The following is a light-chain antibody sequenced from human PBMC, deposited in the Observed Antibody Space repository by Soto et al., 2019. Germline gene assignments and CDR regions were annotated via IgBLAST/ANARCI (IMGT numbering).Light chain of an antibody. V-gene: IGLV2-11*01. CDR2: DVT. CDR3: AAWDDSLNGWV. J-gene: IGLJ3*02. CDR1: SSDVGGYNF. Sequence: QSALTQPRSVSGSPGQSVTISCTGTSSDVGGYNFVSWYQQYPGKAPKLIIYDVTKGPSGVPDRFSGSKSGNTASLTISGLQTDDEADYYCAAWDDSLNGWVFGGGTQLTVL.